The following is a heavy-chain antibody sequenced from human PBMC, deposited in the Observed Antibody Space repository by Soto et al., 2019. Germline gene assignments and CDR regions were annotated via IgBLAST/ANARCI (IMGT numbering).Heavy chain of an antibody. J-gene: IGHJ2*01. CDR2: IYHSGST. Sequence: QVQLQESGPGLVKPSGTLSLTCAVSGGSISSSNWWSWVRQPPGKGLEWIGEIYHSGSTNYNPSLKSRVTISVDKSKNQFSLKLSSVTAADTAVYYCARETYYYDSSGSDPYWYFDLWGRGTLVTVSS. D-gene: IGHD3-22*01. CDR3: ARETYYYDSSGSDPYWYFDL. CDR1: GGSISSSNW. V-gene: IGHV4-4*02.